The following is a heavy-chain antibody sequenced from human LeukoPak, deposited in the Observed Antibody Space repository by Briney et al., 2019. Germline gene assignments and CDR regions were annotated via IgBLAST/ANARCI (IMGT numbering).Heavy chain of an antibody. J-gene: IGHJ5*02. V-gene: IGHV1-18*01. CDR1: GYTFTSYD. CDR2: ISAYNGNT. Sequence: ASVKVSCKASGYTFTSYDISWVRQAPGQGLEWVGWISAYNGNTNYAQKLQGRVTMTTDTSTSTAYMELRSLRSDDTAVYYCARDYYDSSGYYYVAGWFDPWGQGTLVTVSS. D-gene: IGHD3-22*01. CDR3: ARDYYDSSGYYYVAGWFDP.